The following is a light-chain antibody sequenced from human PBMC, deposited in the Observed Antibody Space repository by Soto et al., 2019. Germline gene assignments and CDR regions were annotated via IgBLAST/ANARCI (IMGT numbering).Light chain of an antibody. CDR3: HQYGSSQFT. Sequence: EIVLTQSPGTLSLSPGESATLSCRASQSVSGSYLAWYQQKPGQTPRLLIYGASSRATGIPDRFSGSGSGTEFALTISRLEPEDFAVYYCHQYGSSQFTFGPGTKVDIK. V-gene: IGKV3-20*01. CDR2: GAS. J-gene: IGKJ3*01. CDR1: QSVSGSY.